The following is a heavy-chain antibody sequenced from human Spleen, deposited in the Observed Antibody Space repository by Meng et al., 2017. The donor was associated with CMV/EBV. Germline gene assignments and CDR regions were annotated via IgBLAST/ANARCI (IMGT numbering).Heavy chain of an antibody. D-gene: IGHD2-15*01. CDR2: IYNDGST. J-gene: IGHJ5*02. V-gene: IGHV4-59*01. Sequence: SETLSLTCTVSGGSISDYFWSWIRQPPGKGLEYIGYIYNDGSTDYNPSLKSRATISIDTSKNQFSLKLSSVTAADTAVYYCARGLRIAANWFDPWGQGTLVTVSS. CDR1: GGSISDYF. CDR3: ARGLRIAANWFDP.